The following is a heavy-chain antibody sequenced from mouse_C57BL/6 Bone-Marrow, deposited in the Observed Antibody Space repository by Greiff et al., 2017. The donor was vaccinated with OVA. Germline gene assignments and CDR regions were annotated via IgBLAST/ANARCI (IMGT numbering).Heavy chain of an antibody. V-gene: IGHV1-77*01. D-gene: IGHD1-1*01. CDR2: IGPGSGST. Sequence: QVQLQQSGAELVKPGASVKISCQASGYTFTDYYLNCVKQRPGQGLEWIGKIGPGSGSTYYNEKFKGKATLTADKSSSTAYMQLSSLTSEDSAVYVCARREGYGSSFDYWGQGTTLTVSS. J-gene: IGHJ2*01. CDR1: GYTFTDYY. CDR3: ARREGYGSSFDY.